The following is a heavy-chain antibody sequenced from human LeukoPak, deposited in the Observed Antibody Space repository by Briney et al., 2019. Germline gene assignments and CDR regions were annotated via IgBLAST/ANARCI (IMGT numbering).Heavy chain of an antibody. CDR3: ARDRGGGWYFGY. CDR1: GFSVSNSSVA. V-gene: IGHV6-1*01. D-gene: IGHD6-19*01. Sequence: TSQTLSLTCATSGFSVSNSSVAWNCHRQCQSRGFEGMGRTYYRSKWSNDYVEAVKTRITNNAETSKNQFSLQLSAVDPDDTAVYYCARDRGGGWYFGYWGQGTLVSVSS. J-gene: IGHJ4*02. CDR2: TYYRSKWSN.